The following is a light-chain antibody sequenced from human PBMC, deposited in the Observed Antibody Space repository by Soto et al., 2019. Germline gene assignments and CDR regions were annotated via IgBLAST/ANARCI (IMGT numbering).Light chain of an antibody. J-gene: IGKJ1*01. Sequence: IQMTHSPSSLSASVVDGVTITFRASQGIRNDLGWYQQKPGKAPKLLIYAASSLQSGVPSTFSGSGSGTDFTITISSLQPEDVANYYCQQYNSAPWTGGKGTQGDIK. V-gene: IGKV1-6*01. CDR2: AAS. CDR3: QQYNSAPWT. CDR1: QGIRND.